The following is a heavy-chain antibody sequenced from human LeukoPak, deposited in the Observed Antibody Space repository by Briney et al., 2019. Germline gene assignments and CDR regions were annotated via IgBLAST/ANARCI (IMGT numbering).Heavy chain of an antibody. CDR2: KSYNGSA. J-gene: IGHJ5*02. Sequence: SETLSLTCILSGGSIRSSSHYWGWIRQPQGKGLEWIGSKSYNGSAYYNPSLKSRVTISVDTSKNQFSLKLSSVTAADTAVYYCARGLLRFDPWGQGTLVTVSS. V-gene: IGHV4-39*01. CDR3: ARGLLRFDP. CDR1: GGSIRSSSHY.